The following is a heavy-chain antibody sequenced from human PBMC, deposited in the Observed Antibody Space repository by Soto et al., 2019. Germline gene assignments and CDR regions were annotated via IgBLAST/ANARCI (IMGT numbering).Heavy chain of an antibody. J-gene: IGHJ6*02. CDR1: GGSISSSSYY. CDR2: IYYSGST. Sequence: PSETLSLTCTVSGGSISSSSYYWGWIRQPPGKGLEWVGSIYYSGSTYYNPSLKSRVTISVDRSKNQFSLQVSSVTAADTAVYYCARLGGYCSNTSCYGYYGMDVWGQGTTVTVSS. CDR3: ARLGGYCSNTSCYGYYGMDV. V-gene: IGHV4-39*01. D-gene: IGHD2-2*01.